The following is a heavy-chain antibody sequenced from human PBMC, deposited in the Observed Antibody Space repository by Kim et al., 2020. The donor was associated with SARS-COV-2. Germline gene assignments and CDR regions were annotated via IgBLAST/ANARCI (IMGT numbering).Heavy chain of an antibody. Sequence: GGSLRLSCAASGFTFSNAWMSWVRQAPGKGLEWVGRIKSKTDGGTTDYAAPVKGRFTISRDDSKNTLYLQMNSLKTEDTAVYYCTTDQGSGYKYYYYYYGMDVWGQGTTVTVSS. CDR3: TTDQGSGYKYYYYYYGMDV. J-gene: IGHJ6*02. V-gene: IGHV3-15*01. CDR1: GFTFSNAW. D-gene: IGHD3-22*01. CDR2: IKSKTDGGTT.